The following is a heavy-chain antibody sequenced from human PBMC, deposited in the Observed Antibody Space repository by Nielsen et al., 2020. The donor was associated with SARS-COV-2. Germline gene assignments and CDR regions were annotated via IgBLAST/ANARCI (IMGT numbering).Heavy chain of an antibody. CDR2: ISGSGYST. CDR1: GFTFSRTS. Sequence: GESLKISCAASGFTFSRTSMNWARQAPGKGLEWVSMISGSGYSTYYADSVKGRLTISRDNSKNTVYLEMNRLRAEDTAVYFCAKEKGYCSGGRCRSPFDSWGQGALVIVSS. CDR3: AKEKGYCSGGRCRSPFDS. D-gene: IGHD2-15*01. V-gene: IGHV3-23*01. J-gene: IGHJ4*02.